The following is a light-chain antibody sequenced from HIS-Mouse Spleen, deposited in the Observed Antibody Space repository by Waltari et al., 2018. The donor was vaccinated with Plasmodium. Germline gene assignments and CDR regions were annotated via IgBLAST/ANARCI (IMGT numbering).Light chain of an antibody. Sequence: SYVLTQPPSVSVAPGQTARITWGGNNIGSKSVHWYQQKPGQAPVLVVYDHSGRPSGSPQRFSGSKAGNTATLTISRVEAGDEADYYCQVWDSSSDHVFGTGTKVTVL. CDR1: NIGSKS. CDR3: QVWDSSSDHV. CDR2: DHS. V-gene: IGLV3-21*02. J-gene: IGLJ1*01.